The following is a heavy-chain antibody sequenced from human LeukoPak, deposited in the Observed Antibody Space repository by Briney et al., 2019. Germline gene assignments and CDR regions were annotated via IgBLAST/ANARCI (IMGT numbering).Heavy chain of an antibody. J-gene: IGHJ6*03. CDR2: IKQDGSEK. CDR1: GFTFSSYW. D-gene: IGHD6-13*01. Sequence: GGSLRLSCAASGFTFSSYWMSWVRQAPGKGLGWVANIKQDGSEKYYVDSVKGRFTISRDNAKNSLYLQMNSLRAEDTAVYYCARVNAQQLVARNYYYYYYMDVWGKGTTVTVSS. CDR3: ARVNAQQLVARNYYYYYYMDV. V-gene: IGHV3-7*01.